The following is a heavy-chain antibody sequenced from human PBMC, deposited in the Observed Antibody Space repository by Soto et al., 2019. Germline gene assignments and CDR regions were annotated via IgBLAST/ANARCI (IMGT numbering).Heavy chain of an antibody. CDR2: ISGSGGST. Sequence: EVQLLESGGGLVQPGGSLRLSCAASGITFSSYAMSWVRQAPGKGLEWVSAISGSGGSTYYADSVKGRFTISRDNSRNTRYLQMNSLRAEDTAVYYCAKDRVVVVVATFDYWGQGTVVTVSS. V-gene: IGHV3-23*01. CDR3: AKDRVVVVVATFDY. J-gene: IGHJ4*02. CDR1: GITFSSYA. D-gene: IGHD2-15*01.